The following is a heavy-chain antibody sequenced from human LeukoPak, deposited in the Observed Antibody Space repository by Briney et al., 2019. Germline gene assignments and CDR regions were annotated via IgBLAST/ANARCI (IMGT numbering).Heavy chain of an antibody. CDR1: GRPISSSRYF. V-gene: IGHV4-39*01. CDR3: ARLSPYLGSGSSAFPDDF. Sequence: SETLSLTCTVSGRPISSSRYFWGWIRQPPGKGLEWIGSINYSGSTYYNPSLKSRVTISVDTSKNQFSLKLSSVTAADTAVFYCARLSPYLGSGSSAFPDDFWGQGTLVTVSS. CDR2: INYSGST. D-gene: IGHD3-10*01. J-gene: IGHJ4*02.